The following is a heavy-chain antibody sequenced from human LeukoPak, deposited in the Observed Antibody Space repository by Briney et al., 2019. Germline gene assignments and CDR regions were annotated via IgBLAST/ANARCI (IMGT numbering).Heavy chain of an antibody. D-gene: IGHD2-2*01. CDR2: TRNKANSYTT. Sequence: PGGSLRLSCAASGFTFSDHYMDWVRQAPGKGLEWVGRTRNKANSYTTEYAASVKGRFTISRDDSKNSLYLQMNSLKTDDTAVYYCARTQRESEGIDVWGQGTSVTVSS. J-gene: IGHJ6*02. CDR3: ARTQRESEGIDV. V-gene: IGHV3-72*01. CDR1: GFTFSDHY.